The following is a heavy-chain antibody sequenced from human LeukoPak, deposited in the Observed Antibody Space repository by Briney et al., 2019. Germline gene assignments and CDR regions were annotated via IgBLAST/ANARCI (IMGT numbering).Heavy chain of an antibody. V-gene: IGHV3-23*01. CDR2: ITGSGGST. J-gene: IGHJ4*02. CDR3: ARDERLLSFLK. Sequence: GGSLRLSCAASGFTFSNYGLRWVRQAPGKGLEWVSGITGSGGSTYYAASVKGRFTISRDNSKNTLYLQMNSLRAEDTAIYYCARDERLLSFLKWGQGTLVTVSS. D-gene: IGHD3-3*01. CDR1: GFTFSNYG.